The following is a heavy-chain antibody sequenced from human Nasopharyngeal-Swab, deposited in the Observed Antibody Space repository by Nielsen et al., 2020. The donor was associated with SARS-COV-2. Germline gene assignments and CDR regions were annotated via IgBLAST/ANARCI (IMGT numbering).Heavy chain of an antibody. CDR2: ISSSSSYI. D-gene: IGHD3-9*01. J-gene: IGHJ6*02. Sequence: VRQAPGKGLGWVSSISSSSSYIYYADSVKGRFTISRDNAKNSLYLQMNSLRAEDTAVYYCARDGWYDILTGYLALYYYYYGMDVWGQGTTVTVSS. CDR3: ARDGWYDILTGYLALYYYYYGMDV. V-gene: IGHV3-21*01.